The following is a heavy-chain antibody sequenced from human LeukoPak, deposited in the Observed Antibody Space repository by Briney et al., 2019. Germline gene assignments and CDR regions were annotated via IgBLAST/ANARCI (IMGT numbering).Heavy chain of an antibody. D-gene: IGHD6-13*01. J-gene: IGHJ4*02. CDR2: VDPEDGET. V-gene: IGHV1-69-2*01. CDR1: GYTFTDYY. Sequence: ASVKVSCKVSGYTFTDYYMHWVQQAPGKGLEWMGLVDPEDGETIYAEKFQGRVTITAHTSTDTAYMELSSLRSEDTAVYYCATGGIAAAGQLDYWGQGTLVTVSS. CDR3: ATGGIAAAGQLDY.